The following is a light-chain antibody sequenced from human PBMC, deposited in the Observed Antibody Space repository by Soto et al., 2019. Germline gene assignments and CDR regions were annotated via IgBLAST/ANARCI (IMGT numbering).Light chain of an antibody. J-gene: IGLJ3*02. V-gene: IGLV4-60*02. Sequence: QPVLTQSSSASASLGSSVKLTCTLSSGHSSYIIAWHQQQPGKAPRYLMKLEGSGSYNEGSGVPDRFSGSSSGADRYLTISSLQFEDEADYYCETWGSNTHTVFGGGTELTLL. CDR1: SGHSSYI. CDR2: LEGSGSY. CDR3: ETWGSNTHTV.